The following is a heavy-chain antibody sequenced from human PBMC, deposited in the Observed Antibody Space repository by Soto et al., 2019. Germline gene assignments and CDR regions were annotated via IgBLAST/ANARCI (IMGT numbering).Heavy chain of an antibody. Sequence: QVQLVQSGAEVKKPGSSVKVSCKASGGTFSSYAISWVRQAPGQGLEWMGGIIPIFGTANYAQKFQGRVTITADKSTSTAYMELSSLRSEDTAVYYCARVASIAARPGLAFEIWGQGTMVTVSS. CDR1: GGTFSSYA. D-gene: IGHD6-6*01. CDR2: IIPIFGTA. V-gene: IGHV1-69*06. CDR3: ARVASIAARPGLAFEI. J-gene: IGHJ3*02.